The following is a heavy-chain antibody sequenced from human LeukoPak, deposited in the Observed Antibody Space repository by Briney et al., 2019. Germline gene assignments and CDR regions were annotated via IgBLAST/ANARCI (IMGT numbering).Heavy chain of an antibody. V-gene: IGHV3-7*03. D-gene: IGHD2-8*01. J-gene: IGHJ4*02. CDR2: IKQDGSEK. CDR1: GSTFSSYF. Sequence: GGSLRLSCAASGSTFSSYFMSWVRQAPGKGLEWVANIKQDGSEKYYMDSVKGRFTISRDNAKNSLYLQMNSLRAEDTAVYYCARDGVYAGFDFWGQGTLVTVSS. CDR3: ARDGVYAGFDF.